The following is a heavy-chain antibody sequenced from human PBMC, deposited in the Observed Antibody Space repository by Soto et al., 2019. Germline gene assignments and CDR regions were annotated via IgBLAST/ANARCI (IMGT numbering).Heavy chain of an antibody. CDR3: ARVKVVYNWFDP. V-gene: IGHV4-31*02. CDR2: IYYSGST. CDR1: GGSIISGGYY. J-gene: IGHJ5*02. Sequence: TLSLTCTVSGGSIISGGYYWIWIRQHPGKGLEWIGYIYYSGSTYYNPSLKSRVTISVDTSKNQFSLKLSSVTAADTAVYYCARVKVVYNWFDPWGQGTLVTVSS. D-gene: IGHD2-15*01.